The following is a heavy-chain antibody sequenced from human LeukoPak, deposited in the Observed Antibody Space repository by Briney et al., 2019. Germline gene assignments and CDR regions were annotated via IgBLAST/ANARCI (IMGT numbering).Heavy chain of an antibody. CDR1: GGTFSSYA. Sequence: ASVKVSCKASGGTFSSYAISWVRQAPGQGLEWMGWMSPNSGNTGYAQKFQGRVTMTRNTSISTAYMQLSSLRSDDTAVYYCARDVVSSSWYGYWGQGTLVTVSS. D-gene: IGHD6-13*01. CDR2: MSPNSGNT. CDR3: ARDVVSSSWYGY. V-gene: IGHV1-8*02. J-gene: IGHJ4*02.